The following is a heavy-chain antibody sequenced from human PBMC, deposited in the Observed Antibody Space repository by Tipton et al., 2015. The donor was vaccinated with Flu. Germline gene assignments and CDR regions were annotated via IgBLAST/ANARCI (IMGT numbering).Heavy chain of an antibody. Sequence: TLSLTCSVSGDSIGSRYFWAWIRQPPGKGLEWIGNIHQSGSTYYNPSLKSRLTMSVDTSKNQFSLKLGSVTAADTAVYYCARSYGGDSEPFEYWGQGTLVTVSS. CDR2: IHQSGST. CDR1: GDSIGSRYF. CDR3: ARSYGGDSEPFEY. V-gene: IGHV4-38-2*01. D-gene: IGHD4-23*01. J-gene: IGHJ4*02.